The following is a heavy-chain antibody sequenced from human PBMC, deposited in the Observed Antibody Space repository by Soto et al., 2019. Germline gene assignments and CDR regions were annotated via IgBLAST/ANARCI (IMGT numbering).Heavy chain of an antibody. CDR1: GFICSSYD. V-gene: IGHV3-23*01. CDR3: AKATATGGGAFDI. CDR2: ILVDGRT. D-gene: IGHD2-8*02. Sequence: GGSLRLSCAASGFICSSYDMSWVRQAPGKGLEWVSTILVDGRTFYVDSVKGRFTISRDSSQNTVCLQMNSLTAGDTALYYCAKATATGGGAFDICGQGTMVTVSS. J-gene: IGHJ3*02.